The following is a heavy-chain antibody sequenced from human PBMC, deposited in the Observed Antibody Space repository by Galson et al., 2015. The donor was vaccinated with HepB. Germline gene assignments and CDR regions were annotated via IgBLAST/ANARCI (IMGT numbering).Heavy chain of an antibody. V-gene: IGHV3-7*01. CDR3: ARGNNPNY. CDR2: IKQDGSEK. CDR1: GFTYNNYR. Sequence: PLRLSCAVSGFTYNNYRMSWVRQAPGRGLEWVANIKQDGSEKYYVDSVEGRFTVSRDNVKKTLYLDMNALSVEGTVIYYCARGNNPNYWGQGTLVTGSS. J-gene: IGHJ4*02. D-gene: IGHD1/OR15-1a*01.